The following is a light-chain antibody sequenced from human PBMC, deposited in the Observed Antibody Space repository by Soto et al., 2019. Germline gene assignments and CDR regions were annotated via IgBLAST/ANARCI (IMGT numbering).Light chain of an antibody. CDR3: QQSYSTPIT. V-gene: IGKV1-39*01. CDR2: AAS. Sequence: DIQMTQSPSSLSASVGDRVTITCRASQSVNTYLHWYQQKAGQAPKLLIYAASNLQSGVPSRFSGRGSGTDLTLTVESLQPEDFATYYCQQSYSTPITFGQGTRLEIK. CDR1: QSVNTY. J-gene: IGKJ5*01.